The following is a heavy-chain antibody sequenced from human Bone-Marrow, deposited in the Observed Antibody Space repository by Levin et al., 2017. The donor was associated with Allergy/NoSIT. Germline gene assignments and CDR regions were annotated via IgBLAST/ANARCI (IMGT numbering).Heavy chain of an antibody. Sequence: SQTLSLPCTVSGGSIRSYYWSWIRQPPGKGLEWIGYIYYSGSTNYNPSLKSRVTISVDTSKNQFSLKLSSVTAADTAVYYCARGSSWVDYWGQGTLVTVSS. CDR2: IYYSGST. J-gene: IGHJ4*02. CDR1: GGSIRSYY. V-gene: IGHV4-59*01. D-gene: IGHD6-13*01. CDR3: ARGSSWVDY.